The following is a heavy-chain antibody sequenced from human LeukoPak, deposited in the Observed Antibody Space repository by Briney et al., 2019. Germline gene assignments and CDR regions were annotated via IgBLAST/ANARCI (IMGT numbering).Heavy chain of an antibody. J-gene: IGHJ4*02. CDR2: IYTSGST. Sequence: SETLSLTCTVSGGSISSYYWSWIRQPPGKGLAWIGYIYTSGSTNYNPSLKSRVTIPVDTSKNQFSLKLSSVTAANTAEYYCARQVGSTIFGFRYFDYWGQGTLVTVSS. CDR3: ARQVGSTIFGFRYFDY. D-gene: IGHD3-3*01. V-gene: IGHV4-4*09. CDR1: GGSISSYY.